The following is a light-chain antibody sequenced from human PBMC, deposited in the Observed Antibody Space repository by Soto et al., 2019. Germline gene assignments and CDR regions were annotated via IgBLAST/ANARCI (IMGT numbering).Light chain of an antibody. J-gene: IGKJ4*01. V-gene: IGKV2-28*01. CDR2: MGS. CDR3: MQALQTPLT. CDR1: QSLLHSHGYTY. Sequence: DIVMTQSPVSLPVTPGEPASISCRSSQSLLHSHGYTYLDWYLQKPGQSPQLLIYMGSTRASGVXDXYSGSGSGTDFTLKISRVEAEDVGVYYCMQALQTPLTFGGGTKVEIK.